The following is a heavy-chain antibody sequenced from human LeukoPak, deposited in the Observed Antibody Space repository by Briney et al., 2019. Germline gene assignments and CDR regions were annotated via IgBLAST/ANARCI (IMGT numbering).Heavy chain of an antibody. J-gene: IGHJ4*02. D-gene: IGHD4-17*01. CDR3: ARQGYADFSSRPFDY. V-gene: IGHV4-39*01. Sequence: SETLSLTCAVSGGSIINSGYYWGWIRQPPGRGLEWIGSVYYSGNTYYNPSLKSRVTISVDTSKNQFSLKLRSVTAADTAMYYCARQGYADFSSRPFDYWGRGTLVTVSS. CDR2: VYYSGNT. CDR1: GGSIINSGYY.